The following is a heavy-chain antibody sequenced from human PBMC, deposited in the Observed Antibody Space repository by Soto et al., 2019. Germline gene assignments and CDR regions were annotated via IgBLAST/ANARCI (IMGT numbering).Heavy chain of an antibody. V-gene: IGHV3-23*01. CDR3: AKFMSSSPSDYSGIHV. D-gene: IGHD6-19*01. Sequence: PGGSLRLSCAASGFTFSNYAMSWVRQAPGKGLEWVSGLSDGGGSTFYADSVKGRFTISRDNAKNTLYLQMSSLRAEDTAVYYCAKFMSSSPSDYSGIHVWGQWTTVTVSS. CDR2: LSDGGGST. J-gene: IGHJ6*01. CDR1: GFTFSNYA.